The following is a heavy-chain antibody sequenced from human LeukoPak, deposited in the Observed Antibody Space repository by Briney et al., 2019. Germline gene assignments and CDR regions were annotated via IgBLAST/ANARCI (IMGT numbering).Heavy chain of an antibody. Sequence: ASVKVSCKASGYTFTSYAMNWVRRAPGQGLEWMGWINTNTGNPTYAQGFTGRFVFSLDTSVSTAYLQIGSLKAEDTAVYYCARDGPWSPNYFDYWGQGTLVTVSP. CDR2: INTNTGNP. CDR1: GYTFTSYA. CDR3: ARDGPWSPNYFDY. V-gene: IGHV7-4-1*01. D-gene: IGHD3/OR15-3a*01. J-gene: IGHJ4*02.